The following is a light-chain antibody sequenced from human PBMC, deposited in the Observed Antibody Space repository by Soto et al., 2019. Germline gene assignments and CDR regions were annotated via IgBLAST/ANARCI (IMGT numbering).Light chain of an antibody. Sequence: EIVLTQSPGTLSLSPGERATLSCRASQSVSSSWLAWYQQKPGQAPRLLIYGASSRATGVPDRFSGSVSGTDFTLTITSLEPEDSAVFYCQQYGGPPWTFGQGTKVEIK. J-gene: IGKJ1*01. CDR1: QSVSSSW. CDR2: GAS. CDR3: QQYGGPPWT. V-gene: IGKV3-20*01.